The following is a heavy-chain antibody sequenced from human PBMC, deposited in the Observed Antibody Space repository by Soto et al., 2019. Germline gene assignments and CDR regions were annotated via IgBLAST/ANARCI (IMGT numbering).Heavy chain of an antibody. CDR2: IKEDGSEK. J-gene: IGHJ4*02. Sequence: EVQLVESGGGLVQPGGSLRLSCAASGFTFSRYWMSWVRQAPGKGLEWVANIKEDGSEKYYADSVKGRLIISRDNAKNSLYLQMNSLRVEDTAMYYCARDVPLYGSKGYWDNWGQGSLVTVSS. V-gene: IGHV3-7*04. CDR3: ARDVPLYGSKGYWDN. D-gene: IGHD3-22*01. CDR1: GFTFSRYW.